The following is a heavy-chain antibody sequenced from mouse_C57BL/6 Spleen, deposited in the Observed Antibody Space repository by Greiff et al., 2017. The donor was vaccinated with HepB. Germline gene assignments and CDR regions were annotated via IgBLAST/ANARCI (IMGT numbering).Heavy chain of an antibody. D-gene: IGHD2-4*01. V-gene: IGHV1-64*01. CDR1: GYTFTSYW. CDR3: ARGGYYDYDGEDAMDY. CDR2: IHPNSGST. Sequence: VQLQQPGAELVKPGASVKLSCKASGYTFTSYWMHWVKQRPGQGLEWIGMIHPNSGSTNYNEKFKSKATLTVDKSSSTAYMQLSSLTSEDSAVYYCARGGYYDYDGEDAMDYWGQGTSVTVSS. J-gene: IGHJ4*01.